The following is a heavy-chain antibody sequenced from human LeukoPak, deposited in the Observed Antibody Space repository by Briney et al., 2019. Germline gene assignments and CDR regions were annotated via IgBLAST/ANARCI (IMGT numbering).Heavy chain of an antibody. D-gene: IGHD3-10*01. Sequence: ASVKVSCKASGYTFTGYYMHWVRQAPGQGLEWMGWINPNSGGTNYAQEFQGRVTMTRDTSISTAYMELSRLRSDDTAVYYCARGVVRGVHPVYFDYWGQGTLVTVSS. V-gene: IGHV1-2*02. CDR3: ARGVVRGVHPVYFDY. CDR2: INPNSGGT. J-gene: IGHJ4*02. CDR1: GYTFTGYY.